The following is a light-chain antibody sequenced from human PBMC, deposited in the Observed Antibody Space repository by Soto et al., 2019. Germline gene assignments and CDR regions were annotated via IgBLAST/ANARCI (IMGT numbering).Light chain of an antibody. CDR2: DVA. J-gene: IGLJ1*01. V-gene: IGLV2-14*01. Sequence: QSALTQPASVSGSPGKRIAISCTGTSSGVGGYDYVSWYQQHPGKAPKLMLYDVAIRPSGVSDRFSGSKSGNTASLTISGLQVEDEADYYCTSYTTSSTYVFGTGTKVTVL. CDR1: SSGVGGYDY. CDR3: TSYTTSSTYV.